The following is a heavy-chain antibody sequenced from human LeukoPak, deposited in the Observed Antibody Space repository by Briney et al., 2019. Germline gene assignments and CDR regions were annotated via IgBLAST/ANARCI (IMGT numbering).Heavy chain of an antibody. J-gene: IGHJ4*02. V-gene: IGHV3-74*01. CDR3: ALPGNY. CDR2: INTDGSSA. Sequence: GGSPRLSCAASGFTFSSYWMHWVRQAPGKGLAWVSRINTDGSSASYADSVKGRFTISRDNAKNTVYLQMNSLRAEDTAVYYCALPGNYWGQGTLVTVSS. CDR1: GFTFSSYW.